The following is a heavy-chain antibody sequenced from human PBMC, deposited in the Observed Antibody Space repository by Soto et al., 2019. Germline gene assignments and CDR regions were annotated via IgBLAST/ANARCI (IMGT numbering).Heavy chain of an antibody. CDR2: IYYRGST. CDR1: GGSISSSTYY. D-gene: IGHD6-19*01. V-gene: IGHV4-39*01. J-gene: IGHJ4*02. Sequence: PSETLSLTCTVSGGSISSSTYYWGWIRQPPGKGLEWIGSIYYRGSTYDNPSLKSRVTMSLDTSKNQFSLKLSSVTAADTAVYYCPRLRIAVAGTLRDYWGQGNRGTVSS. CDR3: PRLRIAVAGTLRDY.